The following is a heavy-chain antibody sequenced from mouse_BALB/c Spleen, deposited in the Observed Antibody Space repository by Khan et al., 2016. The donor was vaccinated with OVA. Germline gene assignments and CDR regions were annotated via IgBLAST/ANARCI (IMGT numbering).Heavy chain of an antibody. CDR2: ISPGSGTP. V-gene: IGHV1S41*01. J-gene: IGHJ4*01. D-gene: IGHD1-1*01. CDR3: AKEYSFDSSHYAMDY. Sequence: DLVKPGASVKLSCKASGYTFTSYWMNWIKQRPGQGLEWIGRISPGSGTPYYNEMFKGKATLTVDISSNTAYIQLSSLSSEDSAVYFCAKEYSFDSSHYAMDYWGQGTSVTVSS. CDR1: GYTFTSYW.